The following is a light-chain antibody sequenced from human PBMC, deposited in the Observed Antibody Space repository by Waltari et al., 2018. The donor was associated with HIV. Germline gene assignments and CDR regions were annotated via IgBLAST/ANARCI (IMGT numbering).Light chain of an antibody. CDR1: SSNIGRNS. Sequence: QSVLTQPPSASGTPGQRVTIPCSGSSSNIGRNSVNCYQQLPGTAPKLLIYNNNERPSGVPDRFSGSRSGTSASLAISGLQSEDEADYYCAAWDDSLSGRVFGGGTKLTVL. V-gene: IGLV1-44*01. CDR2: NNN. CDR3: AAWDDSLSGRV. J-gene: IGLJ2*01.